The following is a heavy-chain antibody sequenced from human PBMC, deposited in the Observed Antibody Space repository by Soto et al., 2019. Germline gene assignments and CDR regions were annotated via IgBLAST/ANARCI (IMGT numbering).Heavy chain of an antibody. D-gene: IGHD4-17*01. Sequence: SETLSLTCAVYGGSFSGYYWSWIRQPPGKGLEWIGEINHSGSTNYNPSLKSRVTISVDTSKNQFSLKLSSVTAADTAVYYCARAPVPTTVTYYFDYWGQGTLVTVSS. J-gene: IGHJ4*02. CDR2: INHSGST. V-gene: IGHV4-34*01. CDR3: ARAPVPTTVTYYFDY. CDR1: GGSFSGYY.